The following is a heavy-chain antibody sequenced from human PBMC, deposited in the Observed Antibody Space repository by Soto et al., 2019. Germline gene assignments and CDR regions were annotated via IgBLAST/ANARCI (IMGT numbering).Heavy chain of an antibody. J-gene: IGHJ4*02. CDR3: ARRTVNIRTFYSGLKTHCFDY. D-gene: IGHD6-19*01. Sequence: SETLSLTYAVSGDSMSSSDYYWGWIRQPPGKGLEWIGSIYYSGSTYYNPSLQSRVAISVDTSKNHFSLKLKSVTAADTAIYYCARRTVNIRTFYSGLKTHCFDYWGQGAPVTAPQ. CDR1: GDSMSSSDYY. V-gene: IGHV4-39*01. CDR2: IYYSGST.